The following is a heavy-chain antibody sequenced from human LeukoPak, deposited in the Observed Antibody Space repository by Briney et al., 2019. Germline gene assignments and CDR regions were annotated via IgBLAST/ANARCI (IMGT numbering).Heavy chain of an antibody. Sequence: ASVKVSCKASGYTFTSYGISWVRQAPGQGFEWMGWISAYNGNTNYAQKLQGRVTMTTDTSTTTAYMELRSLRSDDTAMYYCARDDCGGDCSNPSGTYDYWGQGTLVTVSS. J-gene: IGHJ4*02. V-gene: IGHV1-18*01. D-gene: IGHD2-21*02. CDR1: GYTFTSYG. CDR3: ARDDCGGDCSNPSGTYDY. CDR2: ISAYNGNT.